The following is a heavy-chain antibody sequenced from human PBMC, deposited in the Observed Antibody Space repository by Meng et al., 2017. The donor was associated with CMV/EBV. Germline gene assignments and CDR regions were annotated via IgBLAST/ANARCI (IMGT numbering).Heavy chain of an antibody. CDR2: ISYDGSNK. V-gene: IGHV3-30*04. D-gene: IGHD3-3*01. CDR1: GFTFSSYA. Sequence: GESLKISCAASGFTFSSYAMHWVRQAPGKGLEWVAVISYDGSNKYYADSVKGRFTISRDNSKNTLYLQMNSLRAEDKAVYYCARDLETYYDFWSGLYGMDVWGQGTTVTVSS. J-gene: IGHJ6*02. CDR3: ARDLETYYDFWSGLYGMDV.